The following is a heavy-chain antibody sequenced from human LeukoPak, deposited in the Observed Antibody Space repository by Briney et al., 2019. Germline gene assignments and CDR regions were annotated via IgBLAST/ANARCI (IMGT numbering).Heavy chain of an antibody. CDR1: GGSISSYY. CDR2: IYYSGST. V-gene: IGHV4-59*01. Sequence: SETLSLTCTVSGGSISSYYWSWIRQPPGKGLEWIGYIYYSGSTNYNPSLKSRVTISVDTSKNQFSLKLSSVTAADTAVYYCARVVSDRVGITMVRYFDYWGQGTLVTVSS. J-gene: IGHJ4*02. CDR3: ARVVSDRVGITMVRYFDY. D-gene: IGHD3-10*01.